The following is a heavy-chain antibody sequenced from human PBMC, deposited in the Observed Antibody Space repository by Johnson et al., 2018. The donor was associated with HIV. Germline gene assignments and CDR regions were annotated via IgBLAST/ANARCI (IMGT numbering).Heavy chain of an antibody. CDR1: GFTFSSYG. J-gene: IGHJ3*02. CDR2: IYSGDTT. D-gene: IGHD5-18*01. CDR3: ARAYSYGAFDI. V-gene: IGHV3-66*01. Sequence: EVQLVESGGGVVQPGRSLRLSCAASGFTFSSYGMSWVRQAPGKGLAWVSVIYSGDTTYYADSVKGRFTISRDNSKNTLYLQMNSLRAEDTAVYYCARAYSYGAFDIWGQGTMVTVSS.